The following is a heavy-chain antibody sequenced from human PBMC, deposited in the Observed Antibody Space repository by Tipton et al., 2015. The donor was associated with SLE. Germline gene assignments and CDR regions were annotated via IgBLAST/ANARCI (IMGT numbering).Heavy chain of an antibody. CDR2: TYYSGST. CDR3: ASSYSDYGMDV. Sequence: LRLSCTVPGGSINNSYWNWIRQPPGKAPEWIGYTYYSGSTNYNPSLKSRVTISVDTSKNQISLQLSSVTAADTAVYYCASSYSDYGMDVWGQGTTVTVSS. V-gene: IGHV4-59*01. D-gene: IGHD3-10*01. J-gene: IGHJ6*02. CDR1: GGSINNSY.